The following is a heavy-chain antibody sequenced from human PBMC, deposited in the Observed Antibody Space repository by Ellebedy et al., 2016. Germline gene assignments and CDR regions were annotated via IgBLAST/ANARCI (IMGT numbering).Heavy chain of an antibody. J-gene: IGHJ3*02. V-gene: IGHV4-39*07. CDR1: GGSISSYY. Sequence: SETLSLTCTVSGGSISSYYWSWIRQPLGKGLEWIGSIYYSGSTYYNPSLKSRVTISVDTSKNQFSLKLSSVTAADTAVYYCARDLVLGIQLPNAFDIWGQGTMVTVSS. CDR2: IYYSGST. CDR3: ARDLVLGIQLPNAFDI. D-gene: IGHD5-18*01.